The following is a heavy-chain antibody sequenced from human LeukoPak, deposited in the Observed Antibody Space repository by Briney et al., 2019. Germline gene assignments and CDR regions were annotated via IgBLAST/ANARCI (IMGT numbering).Heavy chain of an antibody. Sequence: SETLSLTCTVSGGSISSYYWSWLRQPPGKGLEWIGYIYYSGSTNYNPSLKSRVTISVDTSKNQFSLKLSSVTAADTAVYYCARGLGGSGSFYYYGMDVWGQGTTVTVSS. CDR1: GGSISSYY. J-gene: IGHJ6*02. V-gene: IGHV4-59*01. CDR3: ARGLGGSGSFYYYGMDV. D-gene: IGHD3-10*01. CDR2: IYYSGST.